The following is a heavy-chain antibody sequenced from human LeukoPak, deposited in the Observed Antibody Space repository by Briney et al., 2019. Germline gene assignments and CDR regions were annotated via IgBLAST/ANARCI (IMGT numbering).Heavy chain of an antibody. CDR2: IKQDGSDK. V-gene: IGHV3-7*01. D-gene: IGHD2-2*01. CDR1: GFTFSTYW. J-gene: IGHJ4*02. Sequence: GGSLRLSCAAAGFTFSTYWMSWVRQAPGKGLEWVANIKQDGSDKFYVDSVKDRFTISRDNAKNSMYLQMNSLRAEDTAVYYCARVLPVASRDYWGQGTLVTVSS. CDR3: ARVLPVASRDY.